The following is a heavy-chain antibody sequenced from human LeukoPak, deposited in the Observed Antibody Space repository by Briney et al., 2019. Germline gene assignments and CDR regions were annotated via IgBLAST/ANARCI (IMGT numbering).Heavy chain of an antibody. CDR1: GFTFSSYS. J-gene: IGHJ4*02. D-gene: IGHD3-22*01. Sequence: GGSLRLSCAASGFTFSSYSMNWVRQAPGKGLVWVSRINSDGSRTNYADSVKGRFTISRDNAKNTLYLQVNSLRVEDTAVYYCARDGAGGLLLDYWGQGTLVTVSS. CDR2: INSDGSRT. CDR3: ARDGAGGLLLDY. V-gene: IGHV3-74*01.